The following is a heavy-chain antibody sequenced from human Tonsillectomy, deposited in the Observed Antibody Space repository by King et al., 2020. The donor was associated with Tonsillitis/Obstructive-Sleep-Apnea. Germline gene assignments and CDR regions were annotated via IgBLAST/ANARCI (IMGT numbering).Heavy chain of an antibody. Sequence: VQLQESGPGLVKPSETLSLTCTVSGGSVSSGSYYWSWIRQPPGKGLEWIGYIYYSGSTNYNPSLKSRVTISVDTSKNQFSLKLSSVTAADTAVYYCARMLRGDWAYNWFDPWGQGTLVTVSS. CDR3: ARMLRGDWAYNWFDP. CDR2: IYYSGST. D-gene: IGHD2-21*02. V-gene: IGHV4-61*01. CDR1: GGSVSSGSYY. J-gene: IGHJ5*02.